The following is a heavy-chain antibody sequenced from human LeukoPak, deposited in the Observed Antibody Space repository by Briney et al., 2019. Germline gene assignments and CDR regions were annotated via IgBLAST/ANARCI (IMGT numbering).Heavy chain of an antibody. J-gene: IGHJ4*02. CDR3: ARVRPPGGGPYFDY. CDR2: IYISGST. D-gene: IGHD3-16*01. V-gene: IGHV4-61*02. Sequence: PSETLSLTCTVSGGSISSGSYYWSWIRQPAGKGLEWIGRIYISGSTNYNPSLKSRVTMSVDTSKNQFSLKLSSVTAADTAVYYCARVRPPGGGPYFDYWGQGTLVTVSS. CDR1: GGSISSGSYY.